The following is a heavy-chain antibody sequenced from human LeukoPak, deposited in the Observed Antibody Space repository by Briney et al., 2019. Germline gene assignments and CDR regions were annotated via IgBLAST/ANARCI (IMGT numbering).Heavy chain of an antibody. V-gene: IGHV3-33*08. D-gene: IGHD1-26*01. Sequence: GRSLRLSCAASGFTFSSYGMHWVRQAPGKGLEWVAVIWYDGSNKYYADSVKGRFTISRDNSKNTLYLQMNSLRAEDTAVYYCARDERNSGSYKPPNYWGQGTLVTVSS. J-gene: IGHJ4*02. CDR1: GFTFSSYG. CDR3: ARDERNSGSYKPPNY. CDR2: IWYDGSNK.